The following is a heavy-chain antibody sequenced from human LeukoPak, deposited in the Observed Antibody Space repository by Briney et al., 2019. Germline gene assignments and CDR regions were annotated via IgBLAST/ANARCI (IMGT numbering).Heavy chain of an antibody. V-gene: IGHV3-23*01. J-gene: IGHJ4*02. CDR2: ISNSGGST. D-gene: IGHD3-16*02. Sequence: PGGSLRLSCAASGFTFSSYAMHWVRQAPGKGLEWVSGISNSGGSTYYADSVKGRFTISRDNSKNTLYLQMKSLRVEDTAVHYCAKGLRLGELSSPFDYWGQGTLVTVSS. CDR3: AKGLRLGELSSPFDY. CDR1: GFTFSSYA.